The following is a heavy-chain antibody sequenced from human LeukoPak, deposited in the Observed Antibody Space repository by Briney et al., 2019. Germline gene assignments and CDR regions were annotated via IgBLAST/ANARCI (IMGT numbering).Heavy chain of an antibody. V-gene: IGHV3-30*04. D-gene: IGHD2-15*01. CDR1: GFTFSSYE. CDR3: ARVSGCSGGICTSLKY. Sequence: GRSLRLSCAASGFTFSSYEVHWVRQAPGKGLEWVTLISYDGTNKYYADSVKGRFTVSRDNSNNTVFLQMHSLSAEDTAVYYCARVSGCSGGICTSLKYWGQGTLVTVSS. J-gene: IGHJ4*02. CDR2: ISYDGTNK.